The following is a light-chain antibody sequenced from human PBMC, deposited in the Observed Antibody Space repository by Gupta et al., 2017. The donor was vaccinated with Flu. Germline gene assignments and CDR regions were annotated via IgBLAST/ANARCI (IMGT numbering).Light chain of an antibody. CDR2: DNN. V-gene: IGLV1-44*01. CDR1: RPNGESNA. CDR3: AAWDDSLNGHYV. Sequence: QSVLAQPPSASGTPGQRVSISCSGSRPNGESNAVHCYQQLPETAPNLLIYDNNQRPSGVPARFSCSNSGASASLAISGLQSEDEAHYYCAAWDDSLNGHYVFGTGTKLTVL. J-gene: IGLJ1*01.